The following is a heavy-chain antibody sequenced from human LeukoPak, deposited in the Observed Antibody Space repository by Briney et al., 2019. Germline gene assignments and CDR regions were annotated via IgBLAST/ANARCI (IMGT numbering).Heavy chain of an antibody. CDR3: ARDRIDYGDHWFDP. V-gene: IGHV3-66*01. CDR2: IYSGGST. Sequence: GGSLRLSCVASGFSFSDHWMNWFRQAPGKGLEWVSVIYSGGSTYHADSVKGRFTISRDNSKNTLYLQMNSLRAEDTAVYYCARDRIDYGDHWFDPWGQGTLVTVSS. J-gene: IGHJ5*02. CDR1: GFSFSDHW. D-gene: IGHD4-17*01.